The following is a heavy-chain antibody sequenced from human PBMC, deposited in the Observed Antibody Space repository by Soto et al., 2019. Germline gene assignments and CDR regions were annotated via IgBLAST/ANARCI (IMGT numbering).Heavy chain of an antibody. J-gene: IGHJ6*02. V-gene: IGHV1-69*13. CDR1: GGTFSSYA. Sequence: SVKVSCKASGGTFSSYAISWVRQAPGQGPEWMGGIIPIFGTANYAQKFQGRVTITADESTSTAYMELSSLRSEDTAVYYCAREPPPGLDYYYGMDVWGQGTTVTVSS. D-gene: IGHD6-19*01. CDR2: IIPIFGTA. CDR3: AREPPPGLDYYYGMDV.